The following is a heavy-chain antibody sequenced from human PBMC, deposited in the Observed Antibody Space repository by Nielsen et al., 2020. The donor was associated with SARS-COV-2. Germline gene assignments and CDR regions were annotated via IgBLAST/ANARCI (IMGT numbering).Heavy chain of an antibody. CDR1: GFTFSDHY. CDR2: ISSSSSYI. CDR3: ARDRPAAMGAYVAFDI. D-gene: IGHD2-2*01. Sequence: GGSLRLSCAVSGFTFSDHYMNWVRQAPGKGLEWVSSISSSSSYIYYADSVKGRFTISRDNAKNSLYLQMNSLRAEDTAVYYCARDRPAAMGAYVAFDIWGQGTMVTVSS. J-gene: IGHJ3*02. V-gene: IGHV3-21*01.